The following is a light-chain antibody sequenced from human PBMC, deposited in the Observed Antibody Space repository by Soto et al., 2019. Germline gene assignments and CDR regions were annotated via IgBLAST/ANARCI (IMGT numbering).Light chain of an antibody. CDR2: DAS. V-gene: IGKV1-27*01. J-gene: IGKJ4*01. Sequence: DIQMTQSPASLSASVGDRVTLTCRTSQDISNYLAWYQQKPGNVPKLLIYDASTLQSGVPSRFSGGGSGTDFSLTISSLQPEDVATYYCQKYNSAPHTFGGGTKVEIQ. CDR3: QKYNSAPHT. CDR1: QDISNY.